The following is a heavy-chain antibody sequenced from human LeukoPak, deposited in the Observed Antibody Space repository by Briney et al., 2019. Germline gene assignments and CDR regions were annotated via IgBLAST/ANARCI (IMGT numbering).Heavy chain of an antibody. J-gene: IGHJ4*02. V-gene: IGHV3-7*01. CDR1: GFTFGSYW. CDR3: ATVHYEGDY. Sequence: GGSLRLSCAASGFTFGSYWMSWVRQAPGKGLGWVANIKRDGSEKYYMDSVKGRFTISRDNAKNSLYLQMDSLRAEDTAVYYCATVHYEGDYWGQGTLVTVSS. D-gene: IGHD3-22*01. CDR2: IKRDGSEK.